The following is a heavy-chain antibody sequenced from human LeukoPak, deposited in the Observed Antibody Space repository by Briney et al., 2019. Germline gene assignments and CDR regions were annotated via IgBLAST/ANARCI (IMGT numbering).Heavy chain of an antibody. CDR2: IYISGSGST. D-gene: IGHD6-19*01. J-gene: IGHJ6*03. CDR1: GGSISSYY. V-gene: IGHV4-4*07. Sequence: SETLSLTCTDSGGSISSYYWSWIRQPAGKGQEWIGRIYISGSGSTNYNPSLKSRVTMSVDTSKNQFSLKLSSVTAADTAVYYCARDKRVAVAGTYIYYYYMDVWGNGTTVTISS. CDR3: ARDKRVAVAGTYIYYYYMDV.